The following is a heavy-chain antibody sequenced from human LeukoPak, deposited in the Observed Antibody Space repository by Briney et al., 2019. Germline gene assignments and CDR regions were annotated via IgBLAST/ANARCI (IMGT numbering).Heavy chain of an antibody. CDR3: ARDGRLVAANWFDP. D-gene: IGHD2-15*01. Sequence: GGSLRLSCAASGFTFSSYGMHWVRQAPGKGLEWVAVIWYDGSNKYYADSVKGRFTISRDNSKNTLYLQMNSLRAEDTAVYYCARDGRLVAANWFDPWGQGTLVTVSS. CDR2: IWYDGSNK. CDR1: GFTFSSYG. V-gene: IGHV3-33*01. J-gene: IGHJ5*02.